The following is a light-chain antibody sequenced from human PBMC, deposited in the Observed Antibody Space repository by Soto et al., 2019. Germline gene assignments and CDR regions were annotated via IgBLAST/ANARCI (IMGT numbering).Light chain of an antibody. Sequence: EMVMTQSPATLSVSPGERATLSCSASQSVSSNLAWYQQKPGQAPRLLIYGASTRATGIPARFSGSGSGTEFTLTISSLQSEDFAVYYCQQYNNWPPGTFGQGTKLEIK. J-gene: IGKJ2*02. CDR1: QSVSSN. CDR3: QQYNNWPPGT. CDR2: GAS. V-gene: IGKV3-15*01.